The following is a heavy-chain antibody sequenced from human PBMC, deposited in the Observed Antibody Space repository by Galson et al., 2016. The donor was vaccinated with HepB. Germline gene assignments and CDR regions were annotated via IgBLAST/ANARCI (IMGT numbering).Heavy chain of an antibody. CDR3: VKGGGYSSGWYKGAFDY. J-gene: IGHJ4*02. CDR2: ISSSGRSI. CDR1: GYAFRNYI. D-gene: IGHD6-19*01. Sequence: SLRLSCAASGYAFRNYIMNWVRQSPGKGLEWVTSISSSGRSIYYADSVKGRFTISRDNSKNTLYLQMSSLRTEDTAVYYCVKGGGYSSGWYKGAFDYWGQGTLVTVSS. V-gene: IGHV3-21*01.